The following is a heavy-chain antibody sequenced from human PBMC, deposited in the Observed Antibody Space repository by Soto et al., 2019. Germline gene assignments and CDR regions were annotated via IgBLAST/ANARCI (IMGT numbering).Heavy chain of an antibody. J-gene: IGHJ4*02. Sequence: GGSLRLSCAASGFTFSSYSMNWVRQAPGKGLEWVSSISSSSSYIYYADSVKGRFTISRDNAKNSLYLQMNSLRAEDTAVYYCARSGSIGYSSSSYFDYWGQGTLVTVSS. CDR2: ISSSSSYI. V-gene: IGHV3-21*01. CDR1: GFTFSSYS. D-gene: IGHD6-6*01. CDR3: ARSGSIGYSSSSYFDY.